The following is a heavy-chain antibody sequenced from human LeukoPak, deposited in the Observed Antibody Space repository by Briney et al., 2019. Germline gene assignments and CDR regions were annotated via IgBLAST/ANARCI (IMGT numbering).Heavy chain of an antibody. Sequence: GASVKVSCKASGYTFTGYYMHWVRQAPGQGLEWMGWINPNSGGTNYAQKFQGRVTMTRDTSISTAYMELSRLRSDDTAVYYCARARMAVARNWFDPWGQGTLVTVSS. CDR3: ARARMAVARNWFDP. D-gene: IGHD6-19*01. CDR1: GYTFTGYY. CDR2: INPNSGGT. V-gene: IGHV1-2*02. J-gene: IGHJ5*02.